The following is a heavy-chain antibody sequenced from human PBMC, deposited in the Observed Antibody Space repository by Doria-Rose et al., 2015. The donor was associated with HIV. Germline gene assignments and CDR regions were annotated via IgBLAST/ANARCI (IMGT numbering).Heavy chain of an antibody. D-gene: IGHD6-13*01. V-gene: IGHV2-26*01. CDR3: ARIRSSRWYHKYYFDF. CDR1: GVSLSSPGMG. CDR2: IFSDDAR. Sequence: QVTLKESGPVLVKPTETLTLTCTVSGVSLSSPGMGVSWIRQPPGKALEWLANIFSDDARSYKTSLKSRLTISRATSKSQVVVTMTDMDPVDTATYYCARIRSSRWYHKYYFDFWGQGTLVIVSA. J-gene: IGHJ4*02.